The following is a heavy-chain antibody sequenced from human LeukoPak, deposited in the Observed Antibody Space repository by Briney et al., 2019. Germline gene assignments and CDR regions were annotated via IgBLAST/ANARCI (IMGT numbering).Heavy chain of an antibody. Sequence: GGSMRLSCAASGFTFRSYWMHWVRQPPGKGLVWVSRVSPDGTNTDYADSLKGRFTISRDNAKNTLYLQMNSLRVEDTAVYYCARGASWFDPWGQGTPVTVSS. J-gene: IGHJ5*02. V-gene: IGHV3-74*01. CDR3: ARGASWFDP. CDR2: VSPDGTNT. CDR1: GFTFRSYW.